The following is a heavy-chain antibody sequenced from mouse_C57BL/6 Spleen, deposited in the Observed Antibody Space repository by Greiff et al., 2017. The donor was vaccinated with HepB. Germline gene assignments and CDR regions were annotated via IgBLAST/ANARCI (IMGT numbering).Heavy chain of an antibody. D-gene: IGHD2-1*01. CDR2: IDPSDSET. CDR3: ARALYGNYAFAY. V-gene: IGHV1-52*01. CDR1: GYTFTSYW. J-gene: IGHJ3*01. Sequence: VQLQQPGAELVRPGSSVKLSCKASGYTFTSYWMHWVKQRPIQGLEWIGNIDPSDSETHYNQKFKDKATLTVDKSSSTAYMQLSSLTSEDSAVYYCARALYGNYAFAYWGQGTLVTVSA.